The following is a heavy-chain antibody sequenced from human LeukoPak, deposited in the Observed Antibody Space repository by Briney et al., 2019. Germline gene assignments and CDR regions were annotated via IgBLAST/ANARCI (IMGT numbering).Heavy chain of an antibody. Sequence: GGSLRLSCAASGFTFSSSWMSWVRQAPGKGLGWGANIKQDGREKYYVDSVKGRFTISRDNAKNSLYLQMNSLRAEDTAVYYCAREGGYSFSYYYMDVWGKGTTVTVSS. CDR2: IKQDGREK. CDR1: GFTFSSSW. D-gene: IGHD3-22*01. J-gene: IGHJ6*03. CDR3: AREGGYSFSYYYMDV. V-gene: IGHV3-7*01.